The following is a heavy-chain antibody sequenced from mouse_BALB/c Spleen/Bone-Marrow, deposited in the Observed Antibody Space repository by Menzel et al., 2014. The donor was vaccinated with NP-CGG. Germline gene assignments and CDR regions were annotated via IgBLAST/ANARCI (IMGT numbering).Heavy chain of an antibody. V-gene: IGHV1-80*01. CDR1: GYTFSNLW. CDR3: ARVYYGNLDY. D-gene: IGHD2-1*01. Sequence: VHLVESGAELVRPGSSVKISCKASGYTFSNLWMNWVKQRPGQGLEWIGQIHPGDGDTNNNGKFKGKATLTTDKSSSTAYMHLSSLSTEHSAVYFCARVYYGNLDYWGQGTTLTVSS. CDR2: IHPGDGDT. J-gene: IGHJ2*01.